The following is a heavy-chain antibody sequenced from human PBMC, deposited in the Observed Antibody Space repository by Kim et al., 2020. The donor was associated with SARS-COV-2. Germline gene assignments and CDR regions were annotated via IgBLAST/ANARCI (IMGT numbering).Heavy chain of an antibody. J-gene: IGHJ4*02. V-gene: IGHV3-NL1*01. Sequence: GEDREYYADSVEGRCTISRDNFKNTLYLEMKNLRPEDTAVYYCAKESYNSVWGQGTLVTVSS. CDR3: AKESYNSV. CDR2: GEDRE. D-gene: IGHD3-22*01.